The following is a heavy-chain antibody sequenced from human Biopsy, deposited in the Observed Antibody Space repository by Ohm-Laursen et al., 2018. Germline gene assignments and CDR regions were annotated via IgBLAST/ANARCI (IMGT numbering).Heavy chain of an antibody. CDR2: IYTSGIT. CDR1: GGSLSSYS. J-gene: IGHJ5*02. D-gene: IGHD1-14*01. Sequence: SDTLSLTCAVSGGSLSSYSWSWIRQPAGKGLEWIGQIYTSGITNYNPSLKSRVTMSVGTSKNKFSLRVSSVTAADTAVYYCARDRDRRGWFDPWGQGTLVTVSS. V-gene: IGHV4-4*07. CDR3: ARDRDRRGWFDP.